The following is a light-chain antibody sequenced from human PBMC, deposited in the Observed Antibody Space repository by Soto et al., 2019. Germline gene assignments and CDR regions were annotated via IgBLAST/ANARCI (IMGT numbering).Light chain of an antibody. J-gene: IGKJ2*01. V-gene: IGKV3-20*01. CDR2: GAS. CDR3: QQYDRPPYI. Sequence: EIVLTQSPGTLSLSPGERATLSCRASQSISSNNLAWHQQKPGQPPRLLIYGASSRAAGIPDRFSGSGSGTAFTLTISRLEPEDFAVYYCQQYDRPPYIFGQGTKLEIK. CDR1: QSISSNN.